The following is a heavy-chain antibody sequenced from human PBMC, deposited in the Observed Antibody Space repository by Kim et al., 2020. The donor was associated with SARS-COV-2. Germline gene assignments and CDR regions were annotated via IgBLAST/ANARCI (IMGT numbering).Heavy chain of an antibody. CDR3: VSSLVLSPLPSGYCDGGSCYFGEY. CDR2: ISSIGHSI. V-gene: IGHV3-48*03. CDR1: GYTFSSFE. D-gene: IGHD2-15*01. Sequence: GGSLRLSCAASGYTFSSFEMNWVRQAPGKGLEWISYISSIGHSIYYAESVKGRFTVSRDNAKNSLYLQMTSLRAEDTAVYFCVSSLVLSPLPSGYCDGGSCYFGEYWGQGTLVTVSS. J-gene: IGHJ4*02.